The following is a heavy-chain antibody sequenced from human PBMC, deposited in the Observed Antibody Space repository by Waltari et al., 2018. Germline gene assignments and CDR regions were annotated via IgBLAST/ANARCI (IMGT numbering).Heavy chain of an antibody. CDR2: IYYSGST. V-gene: IGHV4-39*01. CDR1: GGSISSSSYY. D-gene: IGHD3-22*01. J-gene: IGHJ3*02. CDR3: VRGGYYYDSSGFTDAFDI. Sequence: QLQLQESGPGLVKPSETLSLTCTVSGGSISSSSYYWGWIRQPPGKGLEWIGSIYYSGSTYYNPSLKSRVTISVDTSKNQFSLKLSSVTAADTAVYYCVRGGYYYDSSGFTDAFDIWGQGTMVIVSS.